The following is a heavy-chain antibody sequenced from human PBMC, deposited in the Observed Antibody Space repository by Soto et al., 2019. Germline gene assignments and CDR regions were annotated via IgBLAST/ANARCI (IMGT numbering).Heavy chain of an antibody. CDR2: IVVGSGNT. J-gene: IGHJ4*02. D-gene: IGHD3-10*01. CDR1: GFTFTSSA. V-gene: IGHV1-58*01. CDR3: ATGSGTLLGYFDY. Sequence: ASVKVSCKASGFTFTSSAVQWVRQARGQRLEWIGWIVVGSGNTNYAQKFQERVTITRDMSTSTAYMELSSLRSEDTAVSYCATGSGTLLGYFDYWGQGTLVTVSS.